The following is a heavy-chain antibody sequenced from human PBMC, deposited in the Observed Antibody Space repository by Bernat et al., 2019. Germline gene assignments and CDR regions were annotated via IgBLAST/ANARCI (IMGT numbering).Heavy chain of an antibody. Sequence: QLQLQESGPGLVKPSETLSLTCTVSGGSISSSSYYWGWIRQPPGKGLEWIGSIYYSGSTYYNPSLKSLVTISVDTSKNQFSLKLSSVTAADTAVYYCARQGVVVVAATLDPWGQGTLVTVSS. D-gene: IGHD2-15*01. CDR2: IYYSGST. CDR1: GGSISSSSYY. J-gene: IGHJ5*02. V-gene: IGHV4-39*01. CDR3: ARQGVVVVAATLDP.